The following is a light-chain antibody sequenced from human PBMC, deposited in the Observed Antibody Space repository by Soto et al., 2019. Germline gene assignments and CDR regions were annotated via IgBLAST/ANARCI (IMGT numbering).Light chain of an antibody. V-gene: IGKV3-20*01. CDR3: QQYGSSIT. J-gene: IGKJ5*01. CDR2: GAS. CDR1: QSISSN. Sequence: ESVLTKSPATLSLFPRERATLSCRASQSISSNLAWYQQKPGQAPRLLIYGASSRATGIPDRFGGSGSGTDFTLTINRLEPEDFAVFYCQQYGSSITFGQGTRLAIK.